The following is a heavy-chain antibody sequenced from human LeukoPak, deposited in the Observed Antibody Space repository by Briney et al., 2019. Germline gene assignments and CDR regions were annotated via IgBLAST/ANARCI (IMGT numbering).Heavy chain of an antibody. J-gene: IGHJ4*02. Sequence: SGGSLRLSCAASGFTFSSYSMNWVRQAPGKGLEWVSSISSSRSYIYYADSVKGRFTISRDNAKNSLYLQMNSLRAEDTAVYYCATGAEGIYDILTGYSYWGQGTLVTVSS. CDR1: GFTFSSYS. D-gene: IGHD3-9*01. CDR2: ISSSRSYI. V-gene: IGHV3-21*01. CDR3: ATGAEGIYDILTGYSY.